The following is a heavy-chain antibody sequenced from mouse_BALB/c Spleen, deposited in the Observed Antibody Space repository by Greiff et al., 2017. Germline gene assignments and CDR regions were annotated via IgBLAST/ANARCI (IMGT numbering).Heavy chain of an antibody. Sequence: EVKLVESGAELVKPGASVKLSCTASGYNIKDTYMHWVKQRPEQGLEWIGRIDPANGNTKYDPKFQGKATITADTSSNTAYLQLSSLTSEDTAVYYCARIPYYYGSSYDAMDYWGQGTSVTVSS. D-gene: IGHD1-1*01. CDR2: IDPANGNT. CDR1: GYNIKDTY. V-gene: IGHV14-3*02. J-gene: IGHJ4*01. CDR3: ARIPYYYGSSYDAMDY.